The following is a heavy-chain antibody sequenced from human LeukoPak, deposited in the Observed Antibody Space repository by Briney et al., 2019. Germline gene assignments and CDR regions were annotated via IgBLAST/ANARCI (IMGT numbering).Heavy chain of an antibody. Sequence: SETLSLTCTVSGGSISSYYWSWIRQPPGKGLEWIGYIYYSGSTNYNPSLKSRVTISVDTSKNQFSLKLSSVTAADTAVYYCARGGGYSYGREFDYWAQGTLVTVSS. D-gene: IGHD5-18*01. CDR3: ARGGGYSYGREFDY. CDR1: GGSISSYY. J-gene: IGHJ4*02. CDR2: IYYSGST. V-gene: IGHV4-59*01.